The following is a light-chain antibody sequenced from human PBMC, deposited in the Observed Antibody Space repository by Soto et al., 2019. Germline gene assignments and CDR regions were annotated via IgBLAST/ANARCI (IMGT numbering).Light chain of an antibody. CDR2: YVS. CDR1: QSISSY. CDR3: QQSYTTPPYT. J-gene: IGKJ2*01. V-gene: IGKV1-39*01. Sequence: DIQMTQSPSSLSASVGDRITITCRASQSISSYLNWYQQKAGKTPKLLIHYVSTLQSGVPSRFSGSGSGTDFTLTISSLLPEDFGTYYCQQSYTTPPYTFGQGTRLEIK.